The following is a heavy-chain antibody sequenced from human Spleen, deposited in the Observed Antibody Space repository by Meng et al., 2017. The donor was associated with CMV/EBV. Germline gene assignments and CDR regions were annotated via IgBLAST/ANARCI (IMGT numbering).Heavy chain of an antibody. CDR2: ISSSSSYI. CDR1: GFTFSSYS. D-gene: IGHD6-13*01. Sequence: GGSLRLSCAASGFTFSSYSMNWVRQAPGKGLEWVSSISSSSSYIYYADSVKGRFTISRDNAKNSLYLQMNSLRAEDTAVYYCASAPYSSSWFFYNWGQGTLVTVSS. J-gene: IGHJ4*02. CDR3: ASAPYSSSWFFYN. V-gene: IGHV3-21*01.